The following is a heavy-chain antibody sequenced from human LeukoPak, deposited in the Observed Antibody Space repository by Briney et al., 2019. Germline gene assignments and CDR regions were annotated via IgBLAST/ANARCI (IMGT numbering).Heavy chain of an antibody. CDR2: IYLGDSDT. CDR3: ARLSSSWYGDI. CDR1: GYSVTSYW. J-gene: IGHJ3*02. V-gene: IGHV5-51*01. Sequence: GESLKISCKGSGYSVTSYWIAWVRHMPGKGLDWMGIIYLGDSDTRYSPSFQGQVTISADKSISTAYLQWSSLKASDTAMYYCARLSSSWYGDIWGQGTMVTVSS. D-gene: IGHD6-13*01.